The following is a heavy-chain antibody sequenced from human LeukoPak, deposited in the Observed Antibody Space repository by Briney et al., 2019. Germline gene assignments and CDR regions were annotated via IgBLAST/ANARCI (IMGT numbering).Heavy chain of an antibody. CDR1: GDSISSGGYS. CDR2: IYHSGTT. CDR3: ARVTTVTTFDY. J-gene: IGHJ4*02. Sequence: PSETLSLTCAVSGDSISSGGYSWSWIRQPPGKGLEWIGYIYHSGTTYYNPSLKSRVTILVDRSKNQFSLKLGFVTAADTAVYHCARVTTVTTFDYWGQGTLVSVSS. V-gene: IGHV4-30-2*01. D-gene: IGHD4-11*01.